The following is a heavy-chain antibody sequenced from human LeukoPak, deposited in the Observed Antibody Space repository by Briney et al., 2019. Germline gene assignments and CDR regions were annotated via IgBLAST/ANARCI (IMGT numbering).Heavy chain of an antibody. J-gene: IGHJ3*02. CDR2: IYYSGST. CDR1: GGSFSGYY. CDR3: ARLRGYSGYGPGAFDI. D-gene: IGHD5-12*01. Sequence: SETLSLTCAVYGGSFSGYYWSWIRQPPGKGLEWIGYIYYSGSTNYNPSLKSRVTISVDTSKNQFSLKLSSVTAADTAVYYCARLRGYSGYGPGAFDIWGQGTMVTVSS. V-gene: IGHV4-59*12.